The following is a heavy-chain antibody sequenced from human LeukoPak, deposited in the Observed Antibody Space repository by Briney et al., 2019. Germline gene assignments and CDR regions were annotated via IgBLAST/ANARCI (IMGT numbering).Heavy chain of an antibody. V-gene: IGHV4-30-4*01. CDR2: INYSGST. J-gene: IGHJ6*02. CDR1: GGSISSGDYY. Sequence: SQTMSLTCTVSGGSISSGDYYWSWIRQPPGKGLEWIGYINYSGSTYYNPTLKSRVTISVDTSKHQFSLKLSSVTAADTAVYYCARDKATMEPDYCGMDVWGQGTTVTVSS. D-gene: IGHD5-24*01. CDR3: ARDKATMEPDYCGMDV.